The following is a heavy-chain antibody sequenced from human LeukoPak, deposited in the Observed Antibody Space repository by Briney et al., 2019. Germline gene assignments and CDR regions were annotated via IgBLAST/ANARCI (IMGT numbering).Heavy chain of an antibody. Sequence: PGGSLRLSCAASGFTFSSYGMHWVRQVPGKGLVWVSRIDSDGTGALYADAVEGRFTISRDNAKNMLYLQMKNLRAEDSALYYCVRGGFNGNWGQGTLVTVSS. V-gene: IGHV3-74*03. J-gene: IGHJ4*02. CDR2: IDSDGTGA. CDR3: VRGGFNGN. CDR1: GFTFSSYG. D-gene: IGHD2-8*01.